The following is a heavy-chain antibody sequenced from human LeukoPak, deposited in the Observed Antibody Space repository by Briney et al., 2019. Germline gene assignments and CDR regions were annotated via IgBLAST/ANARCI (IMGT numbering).Heavy chain of an antibody. CDR1: GFTFSSYS. D-gene: IGHD3-10*01. CDR2: ISSSSSYI. J-gene: IGHJ4*02. V-gene: IGHV3-21*01. Sequence: PGGSLRLSCAASGFTFSSYSMNWVRQAPGKGLEWVSSISSSSSYIYYADSVKGRFTISRDNAKNSLYLQMSSLRAEDTAVYYCARDLSDFYGSGSFSLPADCWGQGTLVTVSS. CDR3: ARDLSDFYGSGSFSLPADC.